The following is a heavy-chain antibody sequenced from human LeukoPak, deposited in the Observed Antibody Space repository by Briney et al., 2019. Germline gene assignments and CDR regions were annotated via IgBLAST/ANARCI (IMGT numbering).Heavy chain of an antibody. CDR1: GFTFSSYA. CDR2: ISYDGSNK. J-gene: IGHJ4*02. CDR3: AREGDY. Sequence: GGSLRLSCAASGFTFSSYAMHWVRQAPGKGLEWVAVISYDGSNKYYADSVKGRFTISRDNSKNTLYLQMNSLRAEDTAVYYCAREGDYWGQGTLVTVSS. V-gene: IGHV3-30-3*01.